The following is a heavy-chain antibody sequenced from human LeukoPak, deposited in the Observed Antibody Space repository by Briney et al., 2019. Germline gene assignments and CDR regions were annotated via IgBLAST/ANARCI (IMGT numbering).Heavy chain of an antibody. Sequence: PGGSLRLSCAASGFTFSSYGMHWVRQAPGKGLEWVAVISYDGSNKYYADSVKGRFTISRDNSKNTLYLQMNSLRAEDTTVYYCAVYYDSSGYETMNAFDIWGQGTKVTVSS. CDR1: GFTFSSYG. D-gene: IGHD3-22*01. CDR2: ISYDGSNK. CDR3: AVYYDSSGYETMNAFDI. J-gene: IGHJ3*02. V-gene: IGHV3-30*03.